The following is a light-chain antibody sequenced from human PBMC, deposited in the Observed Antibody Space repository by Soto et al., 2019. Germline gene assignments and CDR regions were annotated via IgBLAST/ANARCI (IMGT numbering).Light chain of an antibody. V-gene: IGKV3-20*01. Sequence: EIVLTQSPGSLSLSPGERAPLSCRASQSVSSKYLGWYQQKPGQAPRLLIYGASSRANGIPDRFSGSGSGTDFTLTISRLEPEDFAVYYCQQYGSSPPITFGQGTKVDIK. CDR3: QQYGSSPPIT. CDR1: QSVSSKY. CDR2: GAS. J-gene: IGKJ1*01.